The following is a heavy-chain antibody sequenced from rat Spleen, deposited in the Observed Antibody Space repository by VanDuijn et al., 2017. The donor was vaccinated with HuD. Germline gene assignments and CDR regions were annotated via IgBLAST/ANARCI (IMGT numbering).Heavy chain of an antibody. J-gene: IGHJ3*01. CDR1: GFPFSDHY. V-gene: IGHV5-20*01. CDR2: ISYDGDNT. CDR3: TTVHDNWFAY. Sequence: EVQLVESDGGLVQPGGSLKLSCAASGFPFSDHYMAWVRQAPTKGLEWVASISYDGDNTYYRDSVKGRFTISRDNAKSTLYLQMDNLRSEDTATYHCTTVHDNWFAYWGQGTLVTVSS.